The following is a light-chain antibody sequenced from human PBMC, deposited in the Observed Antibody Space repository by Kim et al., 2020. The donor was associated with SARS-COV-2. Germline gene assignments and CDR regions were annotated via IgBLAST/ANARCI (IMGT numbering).Light chain of an antibody. CDR2: WAS. J-gene: IGKJ4*01. CDR1: QGLLYASNNKNY. V-gene: IGKV4-1*01. CDR3: RQYYANPLT. Sequence: DIVMTQSPDSLAVALGERATINCKSSQGLLYASNNKNYLAWYQQKPGQPPKLLIYWASTRESGVPERFSGSGSRTDFTLTISTLEREDVAVYYCRQYYANPLTFGGGTKVDIK.